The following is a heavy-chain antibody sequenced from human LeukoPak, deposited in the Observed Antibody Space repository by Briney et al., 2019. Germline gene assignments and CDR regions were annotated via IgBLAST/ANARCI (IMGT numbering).Heavy chain of an antibody. J-gene: IGHJ4*02. CDR2: INPHNGDT. CDR3: ATVRDIVVGGGPYYFDY. V-gene: IGHV1-2*02. Sequence: GASVKVSCKASGSTFIGYYLHWVRQAPAQGLEWMGWINPHNGDTNYAQKFQGRVTMTRDTSITTAYMELSRLKSDDTAVYYCATVRDIVVGGGPYYFDYWGQGTLVTVSS. CDR1: GSTFIGYY. D-gene: IGHD2-15*01.